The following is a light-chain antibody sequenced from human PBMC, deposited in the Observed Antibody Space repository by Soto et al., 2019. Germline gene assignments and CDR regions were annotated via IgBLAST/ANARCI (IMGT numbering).Light chain of an antibody. V-gene: IGKV1-33*01. Sequence: DIQMTQSPSSLSASVGDRVTITCQASQDISNSLNWYQHKPGKAPKLVIYDASNSETGVPSRFSGRGSGTVFTFTISSLQTEDIATYYCQQFENLPLTFGGGTKVDIK. CDR1: QDISNS. CDR2: DAS. CDR3: QQFENLPLT. J-gene: IGKJ4*01.